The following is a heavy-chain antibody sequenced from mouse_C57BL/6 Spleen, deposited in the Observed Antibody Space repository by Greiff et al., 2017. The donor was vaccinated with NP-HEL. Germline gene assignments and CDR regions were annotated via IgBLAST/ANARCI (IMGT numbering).Heavy chain of an antibody. Sequence: VQLQQPGTELVKPGASVKLSCKASGYTFTSYWMHWVKQRPGQGLEWIGYINPSNGGTNYNEKFKSKATMTVDKSSSTAYMQLSSLTSEDSAVDYCAREAIYDYACFAYWGQGTLVTVSA. CDR2: INPSNGGT. CDR3: AREAIYDYACFAY. J-gene: IGHJ3*01. D-gene: IGHD2-4*01. CDR1: GYTFTSYW. V-gene: IGHV1-53*01.